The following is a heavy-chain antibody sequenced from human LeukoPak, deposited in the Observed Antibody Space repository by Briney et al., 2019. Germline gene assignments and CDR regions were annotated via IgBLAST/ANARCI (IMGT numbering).Heavy chain of an antibody. CDR3: ARATVTTVGDLNWFDP. Sequence: ASVKVSCKASGYTFTSYYMHWVRQAPGQGLEWMGWINPNSGGTNYAQKFQGRVTMTRDTSISTAYMELSRLRSDDTAVYYCARATVTTVGDLNWFDPWGQGTLVTVSS. V-gene: IGHV1-2*02. CDR2: INPNSGGT. D-gene: IGHD4-17*01. CDR1: GYTFTSYY. J-gene: IGHJ5*02.